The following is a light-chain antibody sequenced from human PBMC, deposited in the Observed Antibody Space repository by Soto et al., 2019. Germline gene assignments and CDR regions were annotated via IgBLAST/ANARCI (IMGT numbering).Light chain of an antibody. Sequence: EIALTPSTGTLSLSPGEGVTLSCTASQSVSSRNLAWYQQKPGQAPRLLIYGAGSRAGGIPDRFRGSGSGTFFTLTISRLETDDFAMYYCQQYGSYPFTFGPGTKVEIK. CDR2: GAG. V-gene: IGKV3-20*01. CDR3: QQYGSYPFT. CDR1: QSVSSRN. J-gene: IGKJ3*01.